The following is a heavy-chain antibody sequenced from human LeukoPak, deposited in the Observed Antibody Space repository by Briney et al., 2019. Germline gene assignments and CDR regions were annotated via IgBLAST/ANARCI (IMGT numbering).Heavy chain of an antibody. CDR1: GFTFSSYA. J-gene: IGHJ3*01. CDR2: ISYDGSNK. D-gene: IGHD3-16*01. Sequence: GGSLRLSCAASGFTFSSYAIQWVRQAPGKGLEWVAVISYDGSNKYYADSVKGRFTISRDNAKNSLYLQMNGLRVEDTAIYYCAKGLRELRNRIMGDTFDLWGQGTMVAVSS. CDR3: AKGLRELRNRIMGDTFDL. V-gene: IGHV3-30-3*01.